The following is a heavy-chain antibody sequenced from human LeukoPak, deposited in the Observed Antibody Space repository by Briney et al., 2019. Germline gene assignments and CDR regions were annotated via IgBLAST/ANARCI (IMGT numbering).Heavy chain of an antibody. D-gene: IGHD3-10*01. J-gene: IGHJ6*02. Sequence: GGSLRLSCAASGFTFSSYWMHWVRQAPGKGLVWVSRINSDGSSTSYADSVKGRFTISRDNAKNSLYLQMNSLRAEDTALYYCAKSGKLLWFGELSYGMDVWGQGTTVTVSS. V-gene: IGHV3-74*01. CDR3: AKSGKLLWFGELSYGMDV. CDR2: INSDGSST. CDR1: GFTFSSYW.